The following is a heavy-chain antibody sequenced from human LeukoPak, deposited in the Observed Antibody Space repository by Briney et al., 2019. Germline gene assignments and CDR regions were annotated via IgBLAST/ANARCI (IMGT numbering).Heavy chain of an antibody. J-gene: IGHJ5*02. V-gene: IGHV3-21*01. CDR1: GFTFSSYS. CDR3: ARDLPTSLQGAWFDP. D-gene: IGHD5-24*01. Sequence: GGSLRLSCAASGFTFSSYSMNWVRQAPGKGLEWVSSISTGSSYIYYADSVKGRFTISRDNAKNSLYLQMNSLRAEDTAVYYCARDLPTSLQGAWFDPWGQGTLVTVSS. CDR2: ISTGSSYI.